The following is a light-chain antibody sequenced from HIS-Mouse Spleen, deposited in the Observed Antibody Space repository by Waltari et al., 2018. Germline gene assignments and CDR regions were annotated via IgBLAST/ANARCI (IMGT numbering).Light chain of an antibody. CDR2: DVS. J-gene: IGLJ1*01. Sequence: QSALTQPASVSGSPGQSITIPCPGTSRYVGCYNYFSWYQQHPGKAPKLMIYDVSNRPSGVSNRFSGSKSGNTASLTISGLQAEDEADYYCSSYTSSSTYVFGTGTKVTVL. CDR1: SRYVGCYNY. V-gene: IGLV2-14*03. CDR3: SSYTSSSTYV.